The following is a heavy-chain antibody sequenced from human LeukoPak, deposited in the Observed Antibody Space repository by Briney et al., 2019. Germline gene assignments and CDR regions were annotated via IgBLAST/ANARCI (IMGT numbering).Heavy chain of an antibody. J-gene: IGHJ4*02. CDR1: GFTFSSYS. CDR2: ISSSSSYI. Sequence: PGGSLRLSCAASGFTFSSYSMNWVRQAPGKGLEWVSSISSSSSYIYYADSVKGRFTISRDNAKNSLYLQMNSLRAEDTAVYYCARGDTYYYDSSGYYILSEIDYWGQGTLVTVSS. D-gene: IGHD3-22*01. V-gene: IGHV3-21*01. CDR3: ARGDTYYYDSSGYYILSEIDY.